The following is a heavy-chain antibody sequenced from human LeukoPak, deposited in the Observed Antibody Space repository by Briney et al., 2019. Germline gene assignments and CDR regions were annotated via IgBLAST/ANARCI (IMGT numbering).Heavy chain of an antibody. CDR1: GFTFSTYV. CDR3: AGVYDANFGYFDY. D-gene: IGHD2-8*01. V-gene: IGHV3-30-3*01. J-gene: IGHJ4*02. CDR2: ISYEGTNK. Sequence: GRPLRLSCAASGFTFSTYVMHWVGKAPGKGLKGGAVISYEGTNKYYADSVKGRLTISRDNSKNTLYLKMHSLRAEDTAVYYCAGVYDANFGYFDYWGQGTLVTVSS.